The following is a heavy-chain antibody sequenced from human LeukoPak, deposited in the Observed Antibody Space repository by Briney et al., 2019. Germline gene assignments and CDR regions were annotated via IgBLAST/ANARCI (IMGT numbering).Heavy chain of an antibody. Sequence: SETLSLTCTVSGGSISSYYWSWIRQPAGKGLEWIGRIYTSGSTNYNPSLKSRVTMSVDTSKNQFSLKLSSVTAADTAVYYCAKNTYDYVWGSYRCSSPNWFDPWGQGTLVTVSS. CDR1: GGSISSYY. CDR2: IYTSGST. CDR3: AKNTYDYVWGSYRCSSPNWFDP. J-gene: IGHJ5*02. V-gene: IGHV4-4*07. D-gene: IGHD3-16*02.